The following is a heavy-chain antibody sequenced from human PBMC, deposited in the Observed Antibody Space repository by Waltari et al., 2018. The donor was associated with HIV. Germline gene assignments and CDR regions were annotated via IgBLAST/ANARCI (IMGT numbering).Heavy chain of an antibody. J-gene: IGHJ2*01. CDR1: GFHFSDFS. D-gene: IGHD3-9*01. Sequence: QEQLAESGGGLVKPGGSLRLSCGVAGFHFSDFSMAWLRQSAGKGLEWLSYITPSGIPLNYAPAVKGRSTISRDNSRQSLVLQMDSLTADDSGIYYCVRSARDPTGHYPNLDIFDVWGRGSLVTVSS. CDR3: VRSARDPTGHYPNLDIFDV. CDR2: ITPSGIPL. V-gene: IGHV3-11*04.